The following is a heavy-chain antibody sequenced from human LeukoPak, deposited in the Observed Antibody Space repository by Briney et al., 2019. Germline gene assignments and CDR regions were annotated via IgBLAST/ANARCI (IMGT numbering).Heavy chain of an antibody. D-gene: IGHD3-22*01. V-gene: IGHV1-18*01. CDR1: GYTFTSYG. CDR2: ISAYNGNT. Sequence: ASAKVSCKASGYTFTSYGISWVRQAPGQGLEWMGWISAYNGNTNYAQKLQGRVTMTTDTSTSTAYMELRSLRSDDTAVYYCAREGTTYDSSGYYYPLRYFDYWGQGTLVTVSS. CDR3: AREGTTYDSSGYYYPLRYFDY. J-gene: IGHJ4*02.